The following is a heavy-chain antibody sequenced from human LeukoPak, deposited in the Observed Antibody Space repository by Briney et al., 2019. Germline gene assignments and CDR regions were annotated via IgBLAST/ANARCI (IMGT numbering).Heavy chain of an antibody. CDR1: GYTFTGYC. J-gene: IGHJ5*02. V-gene: IGHV1-2*02. CDR2: INPNSGGT. D-gene: IGHD1-7*01. CDR3: ARGVTGTTPNWFDP. Sequence: ASVKVSCKASGYTFTGYCMHWVRQAPGQGLEWMGWINPNSGGTNYAQKFQGRVTMTRDTSISTAYMELSRLRSDDTAVYYCARGVTGTTPNWFDPWGQGTLVTVSS.